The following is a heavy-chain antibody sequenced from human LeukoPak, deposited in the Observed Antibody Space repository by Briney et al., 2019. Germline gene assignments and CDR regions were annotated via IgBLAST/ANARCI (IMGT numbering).Heavy chain of an antibody. V-gene: IGHV1-2*02. CDR1: GYTFTGYY. CDR3: ARVGIYCSSTSCPMIYYYGMDV. CDR2: INPNSGGT. Sequence: ASVKVSCKASGYTFTGYYMHWVRQAPGQGLEWMGWINPNSGGTNYAQKFQGRVTMTRDTSISTAYMELSRLRSDDTAVYYCARVGIYCSSTSCPMIYYYGMDVWGQGTTVTVSS. J-gene: IGHJ6*02. D-gene: IGHD2-2*01.